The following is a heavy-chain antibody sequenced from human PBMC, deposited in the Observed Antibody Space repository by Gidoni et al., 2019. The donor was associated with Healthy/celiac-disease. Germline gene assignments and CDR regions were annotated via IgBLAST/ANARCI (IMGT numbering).Heavy chain of an antibody. CDR1: GGSISSSNW. J-gene: IGHJ3*02. V-gene: IGHV4-4*02. CDR2: IYHSGST. D-gene: IGHD2-2*01. CDR3: ARDLGSFCSSTSCFGDGAFDI. Sequence: QVQLQESGPGLVKPSGTLSLTCAVSGGSISSSNWWSWVRQPPGKGLEWIGEIYHSGSTNYNPSLKSRVTISVDKSKNQFSLKLSSVTAADTAVYYCARDLGSFCSSTSCFGDGAFDIWGQGTMVTVSS.